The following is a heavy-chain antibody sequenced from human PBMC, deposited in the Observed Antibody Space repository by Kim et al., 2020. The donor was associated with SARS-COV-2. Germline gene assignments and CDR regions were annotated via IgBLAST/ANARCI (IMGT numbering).Heavy chain of an antibody. D-gene: IGHD2-15*01. V-gene: IGHV3-53*01. Sequence: GGSLRLSCAASGFTVSSNYMSWVRQAPGKGLEWVSVIYSGGSTYYADSVKGRFTISRDNYKNTLYLQMNSLRAEDTAVYYCARDRVVTEFSDYYYYGMDVWGQGTTVTVSS. CDR3: ARDRVVTEFSDYYYYGMDV. CDR2: IYSGGST. CDR1: GFTVSSNY. J-gene: IGHJ6*02.